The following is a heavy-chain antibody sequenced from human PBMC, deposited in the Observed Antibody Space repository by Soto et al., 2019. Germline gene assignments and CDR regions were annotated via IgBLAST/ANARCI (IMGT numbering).Heavy chain of an antibody. CDR1: GFTFSSYG. D-gene: IGHD5-18*01. J-gene: IGHJ4*02. CDR2: IWYDGSNK. Sequence: GGSLRLSCAASGFTFSSYGMHWVRQAPGKGLEWVAVIWYDGSNKYYADSVKGRFTISRDNSKNTLYLQMNSLRAEDTAVYYCATKGDTAMVVSDYWGQGTLVTVSS. V-gene: IGHV3-33*01. CDR3: ATKGDTAMVVSDY.